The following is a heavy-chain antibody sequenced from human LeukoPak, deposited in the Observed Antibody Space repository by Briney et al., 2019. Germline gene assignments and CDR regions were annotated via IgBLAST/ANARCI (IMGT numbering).Heavy chain of an antibody. CDR2: ISYDGSNK. D-gene: IGHD3-22*01. V-gene: IGHV3-30*18. J-gene: IGHJ3*02. Sequence: GGSLRLSCAASGFTFSSYGMHWVRQAPGKGLEWVAVISYDGSNKYYADSVKGRFTISRDNSKNTLYLQMNSPRAEDTAVYYCAKASSGYWGAFDIWGQGTMVTVSS. CDR1: GFTFSSYG. CDR3: AKASSGYWGAFDI.